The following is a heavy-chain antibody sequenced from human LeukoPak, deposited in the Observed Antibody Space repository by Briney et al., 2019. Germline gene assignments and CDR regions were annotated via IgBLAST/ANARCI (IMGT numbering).Heavy chain of an antibody. CDR1: GYSFTSYW. D-gene: IGHD5-18*01. CDR2: IYPGDSDT. CDR3: GGNSNEAWLQPHDVFDI. Sequence: GESLKISCKGSGYSFTSYWIGWVRQMPGKGLEWMGIIYPGDSDTRYSPSFQGQVTISADKSISTAYLQWSSLKASDTAMYYCGGNSNEAWLQPHDVFDIWGQGKMVPV. V-gene: IGHV5-51*01. J-gene: IGHJ3*02.